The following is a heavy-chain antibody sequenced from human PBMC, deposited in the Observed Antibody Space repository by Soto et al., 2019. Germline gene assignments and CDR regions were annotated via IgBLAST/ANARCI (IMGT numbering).Heavy chain of an antibody. CDR1: GGSISTGVYY. D-gene: IGHD1-26*01. J-gene: IGHJ3*02. CDR2: IYHSGMR. CDR3: ATVRWELHDAFDI. V-gene: IGHV4-31*03. Sequence: QVQLQESGPGLVKPSQTLSLTCTVSGGSISTGVYYWCWILQHPGSGLEWIGYIYHSGMRFSKQSLQSRVAISIDTSKNKFSLKLSSVTAADTAVYYCATVRWELHDAFDIWGQGTMVSVSS.